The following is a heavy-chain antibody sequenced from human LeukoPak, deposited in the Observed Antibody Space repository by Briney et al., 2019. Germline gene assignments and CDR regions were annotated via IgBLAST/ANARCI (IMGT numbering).Heavy chain of an antibody. D-gene: IGHD3-10*01. CDR1: GFTFSSYA. CDR3: AKGSGSGSYY. J-gene: IGHJ4*02. V-gene: IGHV3-30-3*01. CDR2: ISYDGSNK. Sequence: GGSLRLSCAASGFTFSSYAMHWVRQAPGKGLEWVAVISYDGSNKYYADSVKGRFTISRDNSKNTLYLQMNSLRAEDTAVYYCAKGSGSGSYYWGQGTLVTVSS.